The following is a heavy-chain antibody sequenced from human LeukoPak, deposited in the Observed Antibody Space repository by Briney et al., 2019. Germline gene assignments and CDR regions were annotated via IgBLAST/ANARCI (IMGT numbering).Heavy chain of an antibody. CDR1: GGSISSGGYY. CDR3: ARDTGSSGYGRAFDI. D-gene: IGHD3-22*01. J-gene: IGHJ3*02. Sequence: SQTLSLTCTVSGGSISSGGYYWSWIRQHPGKGLEWIGYIYYSGSTYYNPSLKSRVTISVDTSKNQFSLKLSSVTAADTAVYYCARDTGSSGYGRAFDIRGQGTMVTVSS. CDR2: IYYSGST. V-gene: IGHV4-31*03.